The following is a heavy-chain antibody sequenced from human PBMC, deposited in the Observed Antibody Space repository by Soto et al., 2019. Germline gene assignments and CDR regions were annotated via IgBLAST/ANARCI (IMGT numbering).Heavy chain of an antibody. D-gene: IGHD6-13*01. CDR2: IYYTGST. CDR3: ARETSSWYGWFDS. CDR1: GASLTSYY. J-gene: IGHJ5*01. V-gene: IGHV4-59*01. Sequence: PSETLSLTCTVSGASLTSYYWNWIRQPPGKGLEWIVHIYYTGSTNYNPSLKSRVTISVDTSKNQFSLKLTSVTAADTALYYCARETSSWYGWFDSWGQGTLVTVSS.